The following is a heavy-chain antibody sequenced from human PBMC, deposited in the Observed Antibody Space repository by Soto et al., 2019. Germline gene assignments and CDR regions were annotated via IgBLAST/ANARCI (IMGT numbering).Heavy chain of an antibody. Sequence: ASVKVSCKASGYTFTSYYMHWVRQAPGQGLEWMGIINPSGGSTSYAQKFQGRVTMTRDTSTSTVYMELSSLRSEDTAVYYCALTYSSSWSTYNWFDPWGQGTLVTVSS. J-gene: IGHJ5*02. D-gene: IGHD6-13*01. CDR3: ALTYSSSWSTYNWFDP. CDR2: INPSGGST. V-gene: IGHV1-46*01. CDR1: GYTFTSYY.